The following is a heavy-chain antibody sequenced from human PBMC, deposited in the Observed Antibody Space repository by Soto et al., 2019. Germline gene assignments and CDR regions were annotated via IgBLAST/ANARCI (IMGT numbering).Heavy chain of an antibody. V-gene: IGHV1-69*02. CDR2: IIPIIGII. CDR1: RGTVCTYT. Sequence: GTSVKVCCTSSRGTVCTYTITWVRQAPGQGLEWMGRIIPIIGIINYAQKFQGRVTISADKFTGTAYMELTGLRSDDTAVYYCARGLEPTIFGVVIRVRFDPWGQGTLVTVSS. J-gene: IGHJ5*02. D-gene: IGHD3-3*01. CDR3: ARGLEPTIFGVVIRVRFDP.